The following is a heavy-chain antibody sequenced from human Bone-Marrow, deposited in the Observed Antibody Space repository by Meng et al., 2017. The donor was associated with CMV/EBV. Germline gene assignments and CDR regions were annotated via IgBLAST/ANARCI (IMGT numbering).Heavy chain of an antibody. D-gene: IGHD6-6*01. V-gene: IGHV3-30-3*01. CDR3: ARDSWQLVSDY. J-gene: IGHJ4*02. CDR1: GFTFSSYA. CDR2: ISYDGSNK. Sequence: GGSLRLSCAASGFTFSSYAMHWVRQAPGKGLEWVAVISYDGSNKYYADSVKGRFTISRDNAKNSLYLQMNSLRAEDTAVYYCARDSWQLVSDYWGQGTLVTVYS.